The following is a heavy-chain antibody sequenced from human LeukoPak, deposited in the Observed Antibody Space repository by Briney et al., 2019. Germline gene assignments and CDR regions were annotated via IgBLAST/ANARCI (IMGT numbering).Heavy chain of an antibody. Sequence: ASVKVSCKASGYRFTGHYIHWVRQAPGQGLEWMGCINPDSGDTNHAQTFQGRVTMTRDTSISTVYLELSSLTSDDTAVYYCARDPVRGYYYGLEYYFDYWGQGTLVTVSS. CDR1: GYRFTGHY. CDR2: INPDSGDT. CDR3: ARDPVRGYYYGLEYYFDY. D-gene: IGHD3-22*01. V-gene: IGHV1-2*02. J-gene: IGHJ4*02.